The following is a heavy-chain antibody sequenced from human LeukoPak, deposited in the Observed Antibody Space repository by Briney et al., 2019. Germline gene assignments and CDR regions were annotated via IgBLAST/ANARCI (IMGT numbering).Heavy chain of an antibody. CDR3: ARVPYGSGILTF. CDR1: GGSFSGYY. J-gene: IGHJ4*02. CDR2: INHSGST. D-gene: IGHD3-10*01. V-gene: IGHV4-34*01. Sequence: SETLSLTCAVYGGSFSGYYWSWIRQPPGKGLEWIGEINHSGSTNYNPSLKSRVTISVDTSKNQFPLKLSSVTAADTAVYYCARVPYGSGILTFWGQGILVTVSS.